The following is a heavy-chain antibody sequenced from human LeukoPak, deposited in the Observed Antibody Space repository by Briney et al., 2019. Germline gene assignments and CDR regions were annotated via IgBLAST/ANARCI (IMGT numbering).Heavy chain of an antibody. D-gene: IGHD3-22*01. V-gene: IGHV4-34*01. CDR1: GGSFSGYY. CDR2: INHRGST. Sequence: SETLSLTCAVYGGSFSGYYWNWLRQPPGKGLEWIGEINHRGSTNNNPSLKSRVTISVDTSKNQFSRKLSSVTAADTAVYYCARFSLGYDAFDIWGQGTMVTVSS. J-gene: IGHJ3*02. CDR3: ARFSLGYDAFDI.